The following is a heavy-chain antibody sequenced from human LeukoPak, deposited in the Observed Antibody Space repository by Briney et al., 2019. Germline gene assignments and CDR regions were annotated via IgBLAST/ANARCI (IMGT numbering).Heavy chain of an antibody. J-gene: IGHJ4*02. D-gene: IGHD3-22*01. Sequence: PGGSLRLSCAASGFTFSSYSMNWVRHAPGKGLEWVSYISGGSSTIYHADSVKGRFTISRDDAKNTLDLQMNSLRDEDTAVYYCAREGDSSGPSVGLDYWGQGTLVTVSS. CDR2: ISGGSSTI. CDR3: AREGDSSGPSVGLDY. CDR1: GFTFSSYS. V-gene: IGHV3-48*02.